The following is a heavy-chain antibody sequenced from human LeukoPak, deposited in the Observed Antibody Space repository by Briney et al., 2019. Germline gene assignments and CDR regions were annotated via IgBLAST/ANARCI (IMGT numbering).Heavy chain of an antibody. CDR1: GFTSSSSW. J-gene: IGHJ3*02. V-gene: IGHV3-74*01. D-gene: IGHD2-21*02. Sequence: GGSLRFSCAASGFTSSSSWMHWVRQAPGKGLVWVSRINIDGSNTIYADSVKGRFTISRDNAKNTLYLQMNSLRHEDTAVYYRARDRDVIVTAIHYDAFDIWGQGTMVTVSS. CDR2: INIDGSNT. CDR3: ARDRDVIVTAIHYDAFDI.